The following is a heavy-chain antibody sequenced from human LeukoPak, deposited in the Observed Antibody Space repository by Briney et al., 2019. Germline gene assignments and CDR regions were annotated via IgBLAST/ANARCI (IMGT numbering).Heavy chain of an antibody. D-gene: IGHD5-24*01. V-gene: IGHV4-4*02. J-gene: IGHJ5*02. Sequence: SETLSLTCAVSGGSISSSNWWSWVRQPPGKGLEWIGEIYHSGSTYYNPSLKSRVTISVDTSKNQFSLKLSSVTAAGTAVYYCARDLSHVVEMATIWPYNWFDPWGQGTLVTVSS. CDR3: ARDLSHVVEMATIWPYNWFDP. CDR2: IYHSGST. CDR1: GGSISSSNW.